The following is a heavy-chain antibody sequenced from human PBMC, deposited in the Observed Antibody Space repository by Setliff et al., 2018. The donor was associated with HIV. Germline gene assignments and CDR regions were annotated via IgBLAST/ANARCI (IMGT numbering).Heavy chain of an antibody. D-gene: IGHD3-22*01. CDR1: GYSFTTYS. V-gene: IGHV7-4-1*02. CDR3: ARNSPFPPSSGAHFDF. CDR2: IHTSTGKP. J-gene: IGHJ4*02. Sequence: GASVKVSCKASGYSFTTYSINGLRQAPGQGPEWMGWIHTSTGKPTYVRDFTGRFVFSLDTSVNTAFLQISDLKTEDTAVYYCARNSPFPPSSGAHFDFWGPGTLVTVTS.